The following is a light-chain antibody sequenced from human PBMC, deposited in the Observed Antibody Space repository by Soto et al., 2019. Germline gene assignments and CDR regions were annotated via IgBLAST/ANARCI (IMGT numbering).Light chain of an antibody. J-gene: IGKJ2*01. V-gene: IGKV1-5*03. CDR2: TAS. CDR3: QHYNRYSPYT. Sequence: DIQMTQFPSTLSASIGDRVTITCRASQSISTWLAWYQQKAGKAPKLLLYTASSLETGVPSRFSGSGSGTEFDLTLSSLQPDDFATYYCQHYNRYSPYTFGQGTRLEIK. CDR1: QSISTW.